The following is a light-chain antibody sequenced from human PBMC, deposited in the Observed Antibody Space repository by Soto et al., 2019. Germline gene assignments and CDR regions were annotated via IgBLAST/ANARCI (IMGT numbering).Light chain of an antibody. CDR1: QSVSSS. CDR2: GAS. V-gene: IGKV3D-15*01. Sequence: EIVMTHSPATLSVSPGERATLSCRASQSVSSSLAWYQHKPGQAPRLLIYGASIRATGIPGRFSGSGSGTEFTLTISSLQSEDFAAYYCQQYSNRYTFGQGTKLEIK. CDR3: QQYSNRYT. J-gene: IGKJ2*01.